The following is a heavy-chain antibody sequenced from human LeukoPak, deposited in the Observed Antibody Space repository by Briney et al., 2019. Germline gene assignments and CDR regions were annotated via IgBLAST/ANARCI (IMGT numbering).Heavy chain of an antibody. V-gene: IGHV2-70*01. CDR2: IDWDDDK. CDR1: GVSLSTSRMC. Sequence: ESGPTLVNPTQTLTLTCTFSGVSLSTSRMCVSWIRQPPGKALEWLAPIDWDDDKYYSTSLKTRLTISKDTSKNQVVLTMTNMDPVDTATYYCARSSITIFGVVIDYWGQGTLVTVSS. J-gene: IGHJ4*02. CDR3: ARSSITIFGVVIDY. D-gene: IGHD3-3*01.